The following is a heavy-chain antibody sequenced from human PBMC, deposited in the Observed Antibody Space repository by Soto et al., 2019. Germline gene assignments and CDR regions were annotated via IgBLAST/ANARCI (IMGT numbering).Heavy chain of an antibody. CDR1: GFTFSDHG. Sequence: EVPLLESGGGLVQPGGSMRLSCVGCGFTFSDHGMRWVRQAPRAGLEWVSAISGSVGSTFNADSVKVRFTISRDNSKNTLYLQMNSLRDEDTAVYYCAKDRTIAARNYDEWAQGVLVTVSS. CDR3: AKDRTIAARNYDE. V-gene: IGHV3-23*01. D-gene: IGHD6-6*01. CDR2: ISGSVGST. J-gene: IGHJ4*02.